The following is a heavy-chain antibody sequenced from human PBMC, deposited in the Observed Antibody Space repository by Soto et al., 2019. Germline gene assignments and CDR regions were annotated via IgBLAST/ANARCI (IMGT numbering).Heavy chain of an antibody. D-gene: IGHD3-3*01. J-gene: IGHJ4*02. Sequence: ASVKVSCTASGYSFTSSGISWVRQAHGQRIEWMGWISAYNGKTNYAQKLQGRVTMTTDTSTSTAYMELRSLRSDDMVVYYCARDGNYDFWSGSFDYCGQGTLVTVSS. CDR1: GYSFTSSG. CDR2: ISAYNGKT. V-gene: IGHV1-18*03. CDR3: ARDGNYDFWSGSFDY.